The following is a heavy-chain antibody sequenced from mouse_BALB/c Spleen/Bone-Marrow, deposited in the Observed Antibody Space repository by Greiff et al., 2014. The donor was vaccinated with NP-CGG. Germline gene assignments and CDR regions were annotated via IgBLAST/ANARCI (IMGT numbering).Heavy chain of an antibody. CDR3: ARWDY. CDR1: GYTFTSYW. J-gene: IGHJ2*01. V-gene: IGHV1-7*01. CDR2: INPSTGYT. Sequence: QVQLQQSGAELAKPGASVKMSCKASGYTFTSYWMHWVKQRPGQGLEWIGYINPSTGYTEYNQKFKDKATLTADKSSNTAYLQLSSLTSEDTAVYYCARWDYWGQGTTLTVSS.